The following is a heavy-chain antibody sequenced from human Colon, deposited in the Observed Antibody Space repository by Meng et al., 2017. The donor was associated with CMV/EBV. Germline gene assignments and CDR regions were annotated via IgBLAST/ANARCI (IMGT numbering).Heavy chain of an antibody. J-gene: IGHJ4*01. CDR2: ISSDSSRT. V-gene: IGHV3-23*01. Sequence: EVRLLELGGRLVQPGGSLRLSCAGSGFTLSSYAMSWVRQAPGKGLEWVSAISSDSSRTYYAESVKGRFTISRDNSMNTVFLEMNSLRAEDRALYYCAKESPYTSPREYYFDFWGQGTLVTVSS. D-gene: IGHD2-2*02. CDR1: GFTLSSYA. CDR3: AKESPYTSPREYYFDF.